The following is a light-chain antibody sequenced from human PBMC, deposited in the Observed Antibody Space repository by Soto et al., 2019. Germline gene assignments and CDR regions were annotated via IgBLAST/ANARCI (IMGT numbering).Light chain of an antibody. CDR3: AAWDDSLSGSWV. V-gene: IGLV1-47*02. CDR1: SSNIGSNY. Sequence: QSVLTQPPSASGTPGQRVTISCSGSSSNIGSNYVYWYQQLPGTAPKLLIYSNNQRPSGVPDRFSGSKSGTSASLAISGLRSEDEADYYCAAWDDSLSGSWVFCGGTKLTVL. J-gene: IGLJ3*02. CDR2: SNN.